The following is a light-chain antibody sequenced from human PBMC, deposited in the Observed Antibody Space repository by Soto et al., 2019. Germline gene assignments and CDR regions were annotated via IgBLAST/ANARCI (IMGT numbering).Light chain of an antibody. CDR3: QQYSSSYGT. J-gene: IGKJ1*01. Sequence: EIVLTQSPGTLSLSPGERATLSCRASQSVSSSYLAWYQQKPGQAPRLLIYGASSRATGIPDRFSGSGSGTDFTFTISRLEPEDFAVYYCQQYSSSYGTFGQGTKVDIK. CDR2: GAS. V-gene: IGKV3-20*01. CDR1: QSVSSSY.